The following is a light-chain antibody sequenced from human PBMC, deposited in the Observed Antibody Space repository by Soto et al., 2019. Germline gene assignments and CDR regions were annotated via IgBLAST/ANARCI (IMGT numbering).Light chain of an antibody. Sequence: VLTQSPGTLSLSPGERATLSCRASQSVSSSYLAWYQQKPGQAPRLLIYGASSRATGIPDRFSGSGSGTDFTLTISRLEPEDFEVYYCQQYGRSLTFGGGTKVDIK. J-gene: IGKJ4*01. V-gene: IGKV3-20*01. CDR1: QSVSSSY. CDR3: QQYGRSLT. CDR2: GAS.